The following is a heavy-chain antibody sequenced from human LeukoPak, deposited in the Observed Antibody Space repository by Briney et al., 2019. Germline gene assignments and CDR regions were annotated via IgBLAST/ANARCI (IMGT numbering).Heavy chain of an antibody. V-gene: IGHV4-39*01. CDR1: GGSISSRSYY. J-gene: IGHJ4*02. D-gene: IGHD2-15*01. Sequence: SETLSLTCTVSGGSISSRSYYWGWIRQPPGKGLEWIGSIYYSGSTYYNPSLKSRVTISVDTSKNQFSLKLNSVTAADTAVYYCARLYCSSGICYLDYWGQGNLVTVSS. CDR3: ARLYCSSGICYLDY. CDR2: IYYSGST.